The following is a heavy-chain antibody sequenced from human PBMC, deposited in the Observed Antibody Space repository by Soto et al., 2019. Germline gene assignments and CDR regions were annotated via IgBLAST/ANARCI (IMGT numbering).Heavy chain of an antibody. CDR2: IKKDGSEQ. CDR1: GFRFSDYW. CDR3: ARRATSGWAPFAN. V-gene: IGHV3-7*01. J-gene: IGHJ4*02. D-gene: IGHD6-19*01. Sequence: EVQLVESGGGLVQAGESLRLSCAASGFRFSDYWMTWVRQAPGKGLEWLANIKKDGSEQYYVPSVRGRFIISRDNAENSLSLQLNSLRSDDTGVYFCARRATSGWAPFANWGQGTRVTVS.